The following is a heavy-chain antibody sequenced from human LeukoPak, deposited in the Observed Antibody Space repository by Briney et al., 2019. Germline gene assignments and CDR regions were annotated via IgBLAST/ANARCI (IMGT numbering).Heavy chain of an antibody. D-gene: IGHD3-3*01. CDR1: GFTFSSYA. J-gene: IGHJ4*02. V-gene: IGHV3-23*01. Sequence: PGGSLRLSCAASGFTFSSYAMSWVRQAPGKGREWVSAISGSGGSTYYADSVKGRFTISRDNSKNTLYLQMNSLRAEDTAVYYCAKDPGYDFWSGYYPNFDYWGQGTLVTVSS. CDR3: AKDPGYDFWSGYYPNFDY. CDR2: ISGSGGST.